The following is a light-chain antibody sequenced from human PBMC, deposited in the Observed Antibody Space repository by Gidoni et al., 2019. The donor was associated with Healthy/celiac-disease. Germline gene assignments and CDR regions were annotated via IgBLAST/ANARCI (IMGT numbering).Light chain of an antibody. CDR3: QQSYSTPRT. CDR1: QSISSY. J-gene: IGKJ1*01. CDR2: AAS. Sequence: DRVTITCRESQSISSYLNWYQQKPGKAPKLLIYAASSLQSGVPSRFSGSGSGTDFTLTISSLQPEDFATYYCQQSYSTPRTFGQGTKVEIK. V-gene: IGKV1-39*01.